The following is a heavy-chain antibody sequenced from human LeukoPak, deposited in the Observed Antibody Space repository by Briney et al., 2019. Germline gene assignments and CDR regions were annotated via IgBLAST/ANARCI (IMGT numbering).Heavy chain of an antibody. D-gene: IGHD6-19*01. CDR1: RGTFSSYA. V-gene: IGHV1-69*05. CDR3: ARDPASGYSSGGDY. Sequence: SVKVSCMASRGTFSSYAISWVRQAPGQGLEWMGGIIPIFGTANYAQKFQGRVTITTDESTSTAYMELSSLRSEDTAVYYCARDPASGYSSGGDYWGQGTLVTVSS. J-gene: IGHJ4*02. CDR2: IIPIFGTA.